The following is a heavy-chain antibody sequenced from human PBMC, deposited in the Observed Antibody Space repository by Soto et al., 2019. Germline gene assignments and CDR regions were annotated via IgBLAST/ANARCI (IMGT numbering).Heavy chain of an antibody. CDR3: AREFEGQSSSWPFDY. Sequence: QVQLVQSGAEVKKPGASVRVSCRASGYTFPTYGIAWVRQAPGQGLEWMGWISVYNGFTHYAQKFRRRVTVTAETSTSTVYMELRSLTSDDTAVYYCAREFEGQSSSWPFDYWGQGTLVTVSS. J-gene: IGHJ4*02. CDR2: ISVYNGFT. D-gene: IGHD6-13*01. CDR1: GYTFPTYG. V-gene: IGHV1-18*01.